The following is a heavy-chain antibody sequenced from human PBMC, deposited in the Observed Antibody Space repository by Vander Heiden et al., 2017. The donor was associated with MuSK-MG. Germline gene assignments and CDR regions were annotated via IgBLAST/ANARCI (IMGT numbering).Heavy chain of an antibody. D-gene: IGHD3-10*01. CDR3: ARDFYDSGRNQGPDY. V-gene: IGHV3-30*04. CDR2: ISYDGTIE. CDR1: GFIFSNYA. J-gene: IGHJ4*02. Sequence: QVQLVESGGGVVQPGRSLRLSCAASGFIFSNYAMHWVRQAPGKGLKWVAVISYDGTIETYADSVRGRFTISRDRSENTLYLQMNSLRDEDTALYYCARDFYDSGRNQGPDYWGQGTLVTVSS.